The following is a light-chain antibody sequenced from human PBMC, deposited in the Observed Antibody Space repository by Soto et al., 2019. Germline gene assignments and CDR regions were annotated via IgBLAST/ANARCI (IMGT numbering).Light chain of an antibody. CDR1: KLGDKY. Sequence: SYELTQPPSVSVSPGQTASITCSGDKLGDKYACWYQQKPGQSPVMVIYQDSNRPSGIPERFSGSKSGNKATLTISGTQAMDEADYDCQAWDSSNVVFGGRNQRTVL. CDR2: QDS. V-gene: IGLV3-1*01. CDR3: QAWDSSNVV. J-gene: IGLJ2*01.